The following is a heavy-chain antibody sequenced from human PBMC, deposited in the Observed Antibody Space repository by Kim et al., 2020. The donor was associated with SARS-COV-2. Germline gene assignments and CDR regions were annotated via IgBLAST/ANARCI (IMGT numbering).Heavy chain of an antibody. CDR2: ISSTGGSA. D-gene: IGHD3-3*01. Sequence: GGSLRLSCAASGFSSYVMSWVRQAPGKGLEWVSAISSTGGSAYYADSVKGRFTISRDNSKNTLYLQMNSLRAEDTAVYYCAKDRKVRSYDFWSGSYTMAFDYWGQGTLVTVSS. CDR1: GFSSYV. CDR3: AKDRKVRSYDFWSGSYTMAFDY. V-gene: IGHV3-23*01. J-gene: IGHJ4*02.